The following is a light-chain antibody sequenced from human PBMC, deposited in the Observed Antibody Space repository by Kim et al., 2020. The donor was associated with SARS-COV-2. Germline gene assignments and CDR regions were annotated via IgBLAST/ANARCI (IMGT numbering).Light chain of an antibody. CDR1: QTVLYSSNNKNF. V-gene: IGKV4-1*01. Sequence: DIVMTQSPDSLAVSLGERATINCKSSQTVLYSSNNKNFLAWYQQKPGQPPKVLIYWASTRESGVPDRFSGSGSGTDFTLTISSLQAEDVAFYYCQQYYSTPQTFGGGTKVDIK. CDR3: QQYYSTPQT. J-gene: IGKJ4*01. CDR2: WAS.